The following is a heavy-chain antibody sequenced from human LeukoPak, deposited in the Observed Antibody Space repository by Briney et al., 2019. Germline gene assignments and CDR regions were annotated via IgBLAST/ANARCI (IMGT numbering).Heavy chain of an antibody. V-gene: IGHV4-34*01. CDR1: GGSFSGYY. Sequence: SDTLSLTCAVYGGSFSGYYWIWLRHPPGKGLEWIGEINHSGSTNYNPSLKSRVTISVDTSKNQFSLKLSSVTAADTAVYYCARGDIVATADYWGQGTLVTVSS. CDR3: ARGDIVATADY. D-gene: IGHD5-12*01. CDR2: INHSGST. J-gene: IGHJ4*02.